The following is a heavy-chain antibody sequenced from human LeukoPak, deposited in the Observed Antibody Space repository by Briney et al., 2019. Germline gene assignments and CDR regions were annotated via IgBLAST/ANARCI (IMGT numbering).Heavy chain of an antibody. J-gene: IGHJ5*02. V-gene: IGHV6-1*01. CDR1: GDSVSSNSAA. CDR3: ARNVRLGSGALSFAPFKNWFDP. CDR2: TYYRSKWYN. Sequence: SQTLSLTCAISGDSVSSNSAAWNWIRQSPSRGLEWLGRTYYRSKWYNDYAVSVKSRITIKPDTSKNQFSLQLNSVTPEDTAVYYCARNVRLGSGALSFAPFKNWFDPWGQGTLVTVSS. D-gene: IGHD3-16*02.